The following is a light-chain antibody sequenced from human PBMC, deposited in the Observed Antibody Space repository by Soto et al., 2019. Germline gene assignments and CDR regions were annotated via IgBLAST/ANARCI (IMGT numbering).Light chain of an antibody. Sequence: DIPMTQSPSSLSASVGDRVTITCRPSQSIDKFLNWYQQKPGTAPRLLMHATSILQSWVQSRFSGSGSGTEFTLTISSLQPEDFATYYCQQSYSTTWTFGQGTKVEIK. CDR2: ATS. V-gene: IGKV1-39*01. CDR1: QSIDKF. J-gene: IGKJ1*01. CDR3: QQSYSTTWT.